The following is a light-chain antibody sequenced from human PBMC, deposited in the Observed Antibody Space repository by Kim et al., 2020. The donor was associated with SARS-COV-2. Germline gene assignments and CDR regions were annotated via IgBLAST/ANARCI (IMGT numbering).Light chain of an antibody. CDR3: QTWTTGIQV. Sequence: SVKLSCPLSSEHSSYAIERHQQQPEQCPRYLMRLNSDGSHSKGDGIPDRFSGSSSGAERYLTISSLQSEDEADYYCQTWTTGIQVFGGGTQLTVL. CDR1: SEHSSYA. V-gene: IGLV4-69*01. J-gene: IGLJ2*01. CDR2: LNSDGSH.